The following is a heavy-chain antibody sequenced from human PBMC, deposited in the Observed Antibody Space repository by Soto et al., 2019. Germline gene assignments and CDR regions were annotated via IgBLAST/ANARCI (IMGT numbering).Heavy chain of an antibody. D-gene: IGHD4-4*01. CDR1: GGTLSSYA. CDR2: IIPIFGTA. CDR3: ASHYRGDYYYYGMDV. V-gene: IGHV1-69*13. Sequence: SVKVSCKASGGTLSSYAISWVRQAPGQGLEWMGGIIPIFGTANYAQKFQGRVTITADESTSTAYMELSSLRSEDTAVYYCASHYRGDYYYYGMDVWGQGNTVTVSS. J-gene: IGHJ6*02.